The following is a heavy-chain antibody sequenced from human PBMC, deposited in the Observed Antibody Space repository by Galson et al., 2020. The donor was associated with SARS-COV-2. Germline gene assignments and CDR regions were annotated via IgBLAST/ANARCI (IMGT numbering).Heavy chain of an antibody. D-gene: IGHD3-22*01. CDR2: INAGNGNT. J-gene: IGHJ1*01. CDR3: ARSIYCSGYYDEYFQH. V-gene: IGHV1-3*01. Sequence: ASVKVSCKASGYTFTSYAMHWVRQAPGQRLEWMGWINAGNGNTKYSQKFQGRVTITRDTSASTAYMELSSLRSEDTAVYYCARSIYCSGYYDEYFQHCGQCTLVTVSS. CDR1: GYTFTSYA.